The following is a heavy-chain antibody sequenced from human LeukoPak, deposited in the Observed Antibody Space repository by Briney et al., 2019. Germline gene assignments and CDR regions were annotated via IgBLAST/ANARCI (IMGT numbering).Heavy chain of an antibody. CDR3: ARHQGSTVFNY. CDR1: GDSIDPYS. J-gene: IGHJ1*01. V-gene: IGHV4-59*08. Sequence: SETLSLTCTISGDSIDPYSWSWIRQPPWKGLEWIGYISHIGTIKYNTSLMSRVSMGLDKPNNEFSLSLRSVTATDTALYFCARHQGSTVFNYWGRGVPVIVSS. CDR2: ISHIGTI. D-gene: IGHD5/OR15-5a*01.